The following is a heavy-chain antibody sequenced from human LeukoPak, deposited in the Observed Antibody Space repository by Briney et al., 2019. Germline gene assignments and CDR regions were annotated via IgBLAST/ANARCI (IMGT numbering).Heavy chain of an antibody. CDR3: ARAPARNPYGDYAFDY. CDR1: GFTFSSYS. V-gene: IGHV3-21*01. J-gene: IGHJ4*02. CDR2: ISSSSSYI. Sequence: GGSLRLSCAASGFTFSSYSMNWVRQAPGKGLEWVASISSSSSYIYYADSVKGRFTISRDNAKNSLYLQMNSLSAEDTAVYYCARAPARNPYGDYAFDYWGQGTLVTVSS. D-gene: IGHD4-17*01.